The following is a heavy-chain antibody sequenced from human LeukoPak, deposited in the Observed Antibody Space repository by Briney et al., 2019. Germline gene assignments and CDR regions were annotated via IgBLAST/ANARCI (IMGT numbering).Heavy chain of an antibody. J-gene: IGHJ4*02. Sequence: GGSLRLSCAASGFNFSTYWMTWARQVLGKGLEWVANIKEDGSEIYYVDAVKGRFSISGDNAKTSLYLQMNNLSVADTAVYYCVTDQTGRHPYFFDYWGQGTLVTVSS. V-gene: IGHV3-7*01. CDR3: VTDQTGRHPYFFDY. CDR1: GFNFSTYW. D-gene: IGHD3-10*01. CDR2: IKEDGSEI.